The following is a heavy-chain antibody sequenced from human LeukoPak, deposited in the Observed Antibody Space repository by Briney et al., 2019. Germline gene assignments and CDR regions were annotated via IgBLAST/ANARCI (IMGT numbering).Heavy chain of an antibody. V-gene: IGHV3-7*01. CDR1: GFTLSNHW. CDR2: IKQDGIEK. D-gene: IGHD2-2*01. Sequence: GGSLRLSCAASGFTLSNHWMIWVRQAPGKGLECVANIKQDGIEKYYLDSVKGRFTISRDNAKKSLYLQMNSLTVEDTALYYCARDYCSGSSCLKIQTLDSWGQGILVTVSS. CDR3: ARDYCSGSSCLKIQTLDS. J-gene: IGHJ4*02.